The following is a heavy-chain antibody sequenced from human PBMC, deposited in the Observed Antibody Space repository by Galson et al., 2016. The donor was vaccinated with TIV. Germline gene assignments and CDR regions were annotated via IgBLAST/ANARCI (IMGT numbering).Heavy chain of an antibody. CDR1: GYTFNNYD. Sequence: SVKVSCKASGYTFNNYDISWVRQATGQGLEWMGWMNPNSGNAGYAQKFQGRVTMTSNTSVNTAHMEVRSLRFEDTAVYYCARARRGYCSGGSCLPGYWGQGTLVTVSS. D-gene: IGHD2-15*01. J-gene: IGHJ4*02. V-gene: IGHV1-8*01. CDR2: MNPNSGNA. CDR3: ARARRGYCSGGSCLPGY.